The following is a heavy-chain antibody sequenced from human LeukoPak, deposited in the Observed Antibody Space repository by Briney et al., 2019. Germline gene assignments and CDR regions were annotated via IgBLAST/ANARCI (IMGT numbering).Heavy chain of an antibody. V-gene: IGHV3-66*02. CDR1: GFTVCSNY. Sequence: GGSLRLSCAASGFTVCSNYMSWLPQAPGKGLEGVSVIYSGCSTYYADSVKGRFTISRDNSKNTLYLQMNSLRAEDTAVYDCAGSSFPAFPLFDYWGQGPLVTVSS. CDR2: IYSGCST. D-gene: IGHD2-2*01. J-gene: IGHJ4*02. CDR3: AGSSFPAFPLFDY.